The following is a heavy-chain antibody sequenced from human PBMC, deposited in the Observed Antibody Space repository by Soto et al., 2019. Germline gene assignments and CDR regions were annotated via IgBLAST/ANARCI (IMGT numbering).Heavy chain of an antibody. J-gene: IGHJ6*02. CDR1: GFTFNTYG. CDR2: IWYDGSNK. V-gene: IGHV3-33*08. D-gene: IGHD2-15*01. CDR3: ARADCTGAYCYSWPFNYGVDV. Sequence: QVQLVESGGGVVQPGGSLRLSCTTSGFTFNTYGMHWVRQAPGKGLEWVAIIWYDGSNKYYADSVKGRFTISRDNSKNMLYLQMNSLRAEDTALYYCARADCTGAYCYSWPFNYGVDVWGQGTTVTVSS.